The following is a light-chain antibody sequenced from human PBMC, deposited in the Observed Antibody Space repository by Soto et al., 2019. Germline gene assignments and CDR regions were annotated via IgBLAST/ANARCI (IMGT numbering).Light chain of an antibody. CDR2: DVS. V-gene: IGLV2-14*03. CDR1: SSDVGAYNY. CDR3: FSYTTSSTYV. J-gene: IGLJ1*01. Sequence: QSVLTQPASVSGSPGQSITISCTGTSSDVGAYNYVSWYQQLPGKAPKLMIYDVSNRPSGVSNRFSGSKSGNTASLTISVLQAEDETDYYCFSYTTSSTYVFGTGTKVTVL.